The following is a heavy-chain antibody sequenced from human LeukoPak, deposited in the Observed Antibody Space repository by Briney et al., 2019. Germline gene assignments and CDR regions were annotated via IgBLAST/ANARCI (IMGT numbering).Heavy chain of an antibody. CDR2: ISSSSYI. Sequence: GGSLRLSCAASGFTFSSYSMNWVRQAPGKGLEWVSSISSSSYIYYADSVKGRFTISRDNAKNSLYLQMNSLRAEDTAVYYCARDPSHDYGDYPRARGDYWGQGTLVTVSS. CDR1: GFTFSSYS. CDR3: ARDPSHDYGDYPRARGDY. D-gene: IGHD4-17*01. J-gene: IGHJ4*02. V-gene: IGHV3-21*01.